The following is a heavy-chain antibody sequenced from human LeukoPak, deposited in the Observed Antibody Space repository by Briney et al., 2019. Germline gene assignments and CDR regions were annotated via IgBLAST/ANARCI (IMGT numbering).Heavy chain of an antibody. J-gene: IGHJ4*02. CDR3: ARHEGTHDYVNY. D-gene: IGHD1-14*01. V-gene: IGHV4-59*08. CDR2: IYYSGST. Sequence: PSETLSLTCTVSGGSISSYYWSWIRQPPGKGLEWIGYIYYSGSTNYNPSLKSRVTISVDTSKNQFSLKPSSVTAADTAVYYCARHEGTHDYVNYWGQGTLVTVSS. CDR1: GGSISSYY.